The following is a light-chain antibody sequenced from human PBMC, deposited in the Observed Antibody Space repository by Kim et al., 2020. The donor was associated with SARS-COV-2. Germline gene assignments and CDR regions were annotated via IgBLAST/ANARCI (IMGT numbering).Light chain of an antibody. CDR1: SSNIGAGSD. J-gene: IGLJ2*01. V-gene: IGLV1-40*01. Sequence: QSVLTQPPSVSGAPGQRVTISCTGSSSNIGAGSDVHWYQRLPGTAPKLLIYGDSDRPSGVPDRFSGSKSGTSASLAITGLQAEDEADYYCQSYDSSLSGSVVFGGGTQLTVL. CDR2: GDS. CDR3: QSYDSSLSGSVV.